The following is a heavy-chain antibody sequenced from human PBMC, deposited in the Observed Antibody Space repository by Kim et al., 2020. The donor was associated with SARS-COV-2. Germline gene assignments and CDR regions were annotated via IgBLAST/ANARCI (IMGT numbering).Heavy chain of an antibody. J-gene: IGHJ6*02. CDR1: GFTFSSYA. V-gene: IGHV3-23*01. Sequence: GGSLRLSCAASGFTFSSYAMSWVRQAPGKGLEWVSAISGSGGSTYYADSVKGRFTISRDNSKNTLYLQMNSLRAEDTAVYYCAKDPVVPASYYYYYYGMDVWGQGTTVTVSS. D-gene: IGHD2-2*01. CDR3: AKDPVVPASYYYYYYGMDV. CDR2: ISGSGGST.